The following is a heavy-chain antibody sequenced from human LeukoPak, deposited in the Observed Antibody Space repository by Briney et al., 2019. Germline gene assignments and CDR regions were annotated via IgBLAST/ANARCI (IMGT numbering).Heavy chain of an antibody. D-gene: IGHD3-10*01. Sequence: SETLSLTCTVSGYSISSGYYWGWIRQPPGKGLEWIGSTYHSGSTYYNPSLKSRVTISVDTSKNQFSLKLSSVTAADTAVYYCARDFRFGELTSPGWGQGTLVTVSS. CDR2: TYHSGST. CDR3: ARDFRFGELTSPG. CDR1: GYSISSGYY. V-gene: IGHV4-38-2*02. J-gene: IGHJ4*02.